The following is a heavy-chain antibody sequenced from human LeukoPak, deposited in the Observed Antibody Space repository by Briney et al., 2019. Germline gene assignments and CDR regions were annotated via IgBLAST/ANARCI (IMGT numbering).Heavy chain of an antibody. V-gene: IGHV4-30-4*08. J-gene: IGHJ5*02. CDR3: ARGGSYLGYWFDP. CDR1: GGSISSGDYC. Sequence: PSQTLSLTCPVSGGSISSGDYCWSWIRQPPGKGLEWFVYIYYSGSTYYNPSLKRRFTISVDTSKNQFSLKLSSVTGADTAVYYCARGGSYLGYWFDPWGQGTLVTVS. CDR2: IYYSGST. D-gene: IGHD1-26*01.